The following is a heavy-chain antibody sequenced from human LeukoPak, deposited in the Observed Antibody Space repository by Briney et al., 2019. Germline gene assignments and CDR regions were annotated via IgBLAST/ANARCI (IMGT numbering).Heavy chain of an antibody. CDR2: INNDGSDT. CDR3: VRGGFMHAFDI. V-gene: IGHV3-74*03. Sequence: GGSLRLSCAASGLTLSAYWMYWVRQGPGKGPEWVSFINNDGSDTKYADSVKGRFTVSRDNAENALYLQMNRLRVEDTAVYYCVRGGFMHAFDIWGQGTKVTVSS. CDR1: GLTLSAYW. J-gene: IGHJ3*02. D-gene: IGHD3-16*01.